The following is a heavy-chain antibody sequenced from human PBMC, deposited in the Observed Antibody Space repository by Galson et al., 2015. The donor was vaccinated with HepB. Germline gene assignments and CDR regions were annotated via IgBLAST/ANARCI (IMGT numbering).Heavy chain of an antibody. D-gene: IGHD6-19*01. CDR1: EFTSSSQD. J-gene: IGHJ4*02. V-gene: IGHV3-23*01. Sequence: SLRLSCAASEFTSSSQDMGWVRQAPGKGLEWVSGISGSSGSTWYADSVKGRFTISRDNSKNTVYLQMNSLRAEDTALYYCAKRYIYSGGWYFDYWGQGTPVTVSS. CDR3: AKRYIYSGGWYFDY. CDR2: ISGSSGST.